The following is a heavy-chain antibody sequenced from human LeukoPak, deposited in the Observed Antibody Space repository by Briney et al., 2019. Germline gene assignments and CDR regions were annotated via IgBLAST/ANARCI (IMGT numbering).Heavy chain of an antibody. Sequence: PSETLSLTCTVSGGSISGYYWSWIRQPPGKGLEWIGYIYYSGSTYYNPSLKSRVTISVDTSKNQFSLKLSSVTAADTAVYYCARGTPDFWSGYYKGEFDYWGQGTLVTVSP. CDR3: ARGTPDFWSGYYKGEFDY. V-gene: IGHV4-59*12. CDR1: GGSISGYY. CDR2: IYYSGST. D-gene: IGHD3-3*01. J-gene: IGHJ4*02.